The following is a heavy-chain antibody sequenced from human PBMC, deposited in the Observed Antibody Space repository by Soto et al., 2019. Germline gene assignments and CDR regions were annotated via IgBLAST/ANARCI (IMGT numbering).Heavy chain of an antibody. CDR3: ARDIGYQLLPYYYYYGMDV. Sequence: SVKVSCKASGYTFTSYDINWERQAPGQGLERMGGIIPRSGTSNYAQKFQGRVTITADESTSTAYMELSSLRSEDTAVYYCARDIGYQLLPYYYYYGMDVWGQGTTVTVSS. J-gene: IGHJ6*02. CDR1: GYTFTSYD. CDR2: IIPRSGTS. V-gene: IGHV1-69*13. D-gene: IGHD2-2*01.